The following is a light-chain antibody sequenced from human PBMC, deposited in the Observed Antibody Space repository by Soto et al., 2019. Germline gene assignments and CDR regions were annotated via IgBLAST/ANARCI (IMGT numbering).Light chain of an antibody. CDR2: KAS. J-gene: IGKJ4*01. CDR3: QQYNSYSLT. Sequence: DIQMTQSPSTLSASVGDRVTITCRASQSISNWLVWYQQKPGKAPKLLIYKASNLESGVPSRFSGSGSGTEFTLTISSLQPDDFATYYCQQYNSYSLTFGGGTKVEIK. CDR1: QSISNW. V-gene: IGKV1-5*03.